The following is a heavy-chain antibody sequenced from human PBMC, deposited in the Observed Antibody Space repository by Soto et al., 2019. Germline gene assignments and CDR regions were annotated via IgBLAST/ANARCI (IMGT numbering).Heavy chain of an antibody. CDR3: AKDALSIFGCVIEVAPFHY. J-gene: IGHJ4*02. CDR1: GFTFSSYA. V-gene: IGHV3-23*01. Sequence: EVQLLESGGGLVQPGGSLRLSCAASGFTFSSYAMSWVRQAPGKGLEWVSAISGSGGSTYYADSVKGRFTISRDNSKNALYLQMNSLGAEPTAVYYCAKDALSIFGCVIEVAPFHYWGQGTLVTVS. D-gene: IGHD3-3*01. CDR2: ISGSGGST.